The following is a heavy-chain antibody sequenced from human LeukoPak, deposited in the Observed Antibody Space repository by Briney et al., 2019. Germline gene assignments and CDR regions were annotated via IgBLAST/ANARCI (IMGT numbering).Heavy chain of an antibody. CDR3: AGGYYDFWSGSALYYYGMDV. J-gene: IGHJ6*02. V-gene: IGHV4-61*02. CDR2: IYTSGST. Sequence: SQTLSLTCTVSGGSISSGSYYWSWIRQPAGKGLEWIGRIYTSGSTNYNPSLKSRVTISVDTSKNQFSLKLSSVTAADTAVYYCAGGYYDFWSGSALYYYGMDVWGQGTTVTVSS. D-gene: IGHD3-3*01. CDR1: GGSISSGSYY.